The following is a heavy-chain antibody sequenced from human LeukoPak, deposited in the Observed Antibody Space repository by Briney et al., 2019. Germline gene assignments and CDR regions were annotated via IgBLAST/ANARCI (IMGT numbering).Heavy chain of an antibody. CDR1: GGSISSYY. D-gene: IGHD6-13*01. V-gene: IGHV4-59*01. J-gene: IGHJ4*02. CDR3: ARAYSSSWYDY. CDR2: IYYSGST. Sequence: SETLSLTCTVSGGSISSYYWSWIRQPPGKGLEWIGYIYYSGSTNYNPSLKSRVTISVDTSKNQFSLKLSSVTAADTAVYYCARAYSSSWYDYWGQGTLVTVSS.